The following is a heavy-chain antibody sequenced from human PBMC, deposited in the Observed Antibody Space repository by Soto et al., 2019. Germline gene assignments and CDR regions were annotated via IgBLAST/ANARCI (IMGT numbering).Heavy chain of an antibody. Sequence: KASETLSLTCNVSGGPIKTGDYYWNWIRQPPGKGLEWIGYVFYGGATNYSPSLKSRAAISMDTSENQFSLSLTSVTAADTAVYYCARAGFSYGHLLFWGQGIRVTVSS. CDR2: VFYGGAT. V-gene: IGHV4-30-4*01. CDR3: ARAGFSYGHLLF. J-gene: IGHJ4*02. D-gene: IGHD3-10*01. CDR1: GGPIKTGDYY.